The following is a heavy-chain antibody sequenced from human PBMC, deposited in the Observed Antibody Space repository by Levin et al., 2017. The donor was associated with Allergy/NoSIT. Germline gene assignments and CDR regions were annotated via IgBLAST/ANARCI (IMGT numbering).Heavy chain of an antibody. CDR2: ISSSSSTI. D-gene: IGHD3-22*01. V-gene: IGHV3-48*04. J-gene: IGHJ4*02. CDR3: ARGKGSYYYDSSGYYGLIFDY. CDR1: GFTFSSYS. Sequence: AGGSLRLSCAASGFTFSSYSMNWVRQAPGKGLEWVSYISSSSSTIYYADSVKGRFTISRDNAKNSLYLQMNSLRAEDTAVYYCARGKGSYYYDSSGYYGLIFDYWGQGTLVTVSS.